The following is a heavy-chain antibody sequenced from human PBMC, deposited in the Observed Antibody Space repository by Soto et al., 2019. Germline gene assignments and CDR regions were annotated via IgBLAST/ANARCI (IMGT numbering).Heavy chain of an antibody. J-gene: IGHJ6*02. V-gene: IGHV1-2*02. CDR2: INPNSGGT. CDR3: ARDQVYYYGSGSYRYYYGMDV. CDR1: GYTFTGYY. D-gene: IGHD3-10*01. Sequence: GASVKVSCKASGYTFTGYYMHWVRQAPGQGLEWMGWINPNSGGTNYAQKLQGRVTMTTDTSTSTAYMELRSLRSDDTAVYYCARDQVYYYGSGSYRYYYGMDVWGQGTTVTVSS.